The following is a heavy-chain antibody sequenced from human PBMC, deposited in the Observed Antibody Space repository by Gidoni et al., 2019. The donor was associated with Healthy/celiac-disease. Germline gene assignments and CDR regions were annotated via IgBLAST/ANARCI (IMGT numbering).Heavy chain of an antibody. CDR3: ARTHYISASWYFDL. CDR2: LYYSGST. CDR1: GGSISNGGYY. J-gene: IGHJ2*01. V-gene: IGHV4-31*03. D-gene: IGHD3-10*01. Sequence: QVQLQESGPGLVKPSQTLSLSCTVSGGSISNGGYYWSWIRQHPGKGLEWIGFLYYSGSTYYNPSLKSRVTISVDTSKNQFSLKLSSVTAADTAVFYGARTHYISASWYFDLWGRGTLVTVSS.